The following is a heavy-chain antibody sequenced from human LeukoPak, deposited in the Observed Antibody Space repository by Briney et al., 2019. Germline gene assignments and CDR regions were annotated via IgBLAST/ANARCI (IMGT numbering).Heavy chain of an antibody. CDR1: GFTFSNAW. Sequence: GGSLRLSCVASGFTFSNAWMSWVRQAPGKGLEWVGSIKSKTDGGTTDYAAPVKGRFTISRDDSKNTLYLQMNSLKTEDTAVYYCTTAWGYYYYGMDVWGQGTTVTVSS. CDR3: TTAWGYYYYGMDV. V-gene: IGHV3-15*01. CDR2: IKSKTDGGTT. J-gene: IGHJ6*02. D-gene: IGHD3-16*01.